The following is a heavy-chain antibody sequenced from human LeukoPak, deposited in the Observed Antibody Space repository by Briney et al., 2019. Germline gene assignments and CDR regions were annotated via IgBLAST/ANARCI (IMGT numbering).Heavy chain of an antibody. D-gene: IGHD3-22*01. CDR1: GGSISSHY. CDR2: IYYSGST. Sequence: PSETLSLTCTVSGGSISSHYWSWIRQPPGKGLEWIGYIYYSGSTNYNPSLKSRVTISVDTSKNQFSLELISVTAADTAVYYCARVDDSSAYIDYWGQGTLVTVSS. V-gene: IGHV4-59*11. CDR3: ARVDDSSAYIDY. J-gene: IGHJ4*02.